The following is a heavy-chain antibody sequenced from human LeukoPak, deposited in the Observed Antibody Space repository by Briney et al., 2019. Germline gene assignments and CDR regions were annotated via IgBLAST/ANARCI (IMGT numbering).Heavy chain of an antibody. CDR2: LCSGGST. J-gene: IGHJ4*02. CDR3: ARNVGYGYALDY. V-gene: IGHV3-53*01. CDR1: GFTVSSNC. Sequence: GGSLRLSCAASGFTVSSNCMTWVRQAPGMGLEWVSVLCSGGSTYYADSVKGRFTISTDNSKNTLYLQMNSLRAEDTAVYYCARNVGYGYALDYWGQGTLVTVSP. D-gene: IGHD5-18*01.